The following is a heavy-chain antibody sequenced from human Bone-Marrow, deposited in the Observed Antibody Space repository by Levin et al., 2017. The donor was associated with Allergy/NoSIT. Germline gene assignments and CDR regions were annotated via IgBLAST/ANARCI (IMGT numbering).Heavy chain of an antibody. CDR1: GFTFSRNW. CDR3: ARGGDCSTTNCDNWFDA. D-gene: IGHD2-2*01. J-gene: IGHJ5*02. CDR2: INSDGSST. Sequence: QPGGSLRLSCAASGFTFSRNWIHWVRQAPGKGLVWVSRINSDGSSTSHADSVTGRFTISRDNAKNTVDLQMNSLRTEDTAVYYCARGGDCSTTNCDNWFDAWGQGTLVTVSS. V-gene: IGHV3-74*01.